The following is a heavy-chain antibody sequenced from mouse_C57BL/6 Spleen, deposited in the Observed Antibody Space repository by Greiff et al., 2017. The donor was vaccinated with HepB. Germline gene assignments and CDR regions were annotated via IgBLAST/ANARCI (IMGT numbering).Heavy chain of an antibody. CDR1: GFSLTSYG. D-gene: IGHD4-1*01. CDR3: ARHPNWVYAMDY. Sequence: QVQLQQSGPGLVAPSQSLSITCTVSGFSLTSYGVHWVRQPPGKGLEWLVVIWSDGSTTYNSALKSRLSISKDNSKSQVFLKMNSLQTDDTAMYYCARHPNWVYAMDYWGQGTSVTVSS. V-gene: IGHV2-6-1*01. J-gene: IGHJ4*01. CDR2: IWSDGST.